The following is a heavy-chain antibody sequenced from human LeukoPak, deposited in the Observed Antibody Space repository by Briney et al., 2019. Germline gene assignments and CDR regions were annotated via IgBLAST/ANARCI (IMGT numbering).Heavy chain of an antibody. V-gene: IGHV3-64D*09. CDR2: ISSNGGST. J-gene: IGHJ4*02. D-gene: IGHD4-23*01. CDR3: VRGRKVVTSPIDY. CDR1: GFTFSSYA. Sequence: GGSLRLSCSASGFTFSSYAMHWVRQAPGKGLEYVSAISSNGGSTYYADSVKGRFTISRDNSKNTLYLQMSSLRAEDTAVYYCVRGRKVVTSPIDYWGQGTLVTVSS.